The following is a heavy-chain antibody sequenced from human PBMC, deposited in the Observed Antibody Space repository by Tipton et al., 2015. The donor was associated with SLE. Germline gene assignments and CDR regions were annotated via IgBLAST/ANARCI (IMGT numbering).Heavy chain of an antibody. CDR1: GGSFSGYY. V-gene: IGHV4-34*01. Sequence: TLSLTCAVYGGSFSGYYWSWIRQPPGKGLEWIGEINHSGSTNYNPSLKGRVTISVDTSKNQFSLKLSSVTAADTAVYYCARDSYSSSSGSYYYGMDVWGQGTTVTVSS. CDR2: INHSGST. J-gene: IGHJ6*02. CDR3: ARDSYSSSSGSYYYGMDV. D-gene: IGHD6-6*01.